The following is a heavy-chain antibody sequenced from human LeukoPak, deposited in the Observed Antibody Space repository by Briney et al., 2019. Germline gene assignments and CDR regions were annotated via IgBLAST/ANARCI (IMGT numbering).Heavy chain of an antibody. CDR3: ARLNPLEHLFSFYFDS. CDR2: ISSRGST. V-gene: IGHV4-39*01. Sequence: SETLSLTCSVSGDSISNGHYYWGWTRQPPGKGPEWLATISSRGSTFYNPSLKSRVTISVDTSKNQISLNLSSVTASDTSLYYCARLNPLEHLFSFYFDSWGQGILATVSS. CDR1: GDSISNGHYY. J-gene: IGHJ4*02. D-gene: IGHD3-3*01.